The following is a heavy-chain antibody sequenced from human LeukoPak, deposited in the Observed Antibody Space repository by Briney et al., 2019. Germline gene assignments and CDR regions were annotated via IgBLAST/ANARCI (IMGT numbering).Heavy chain of an antibody. Sequence: ASVKVSCKASGYTFTGYYMHWVRQAPGQGLEWMGWINPNSGGTNYAQKFQGRVTMTRDTSISTAYMELSRLRFDDTAVYYCARAGSGSGWYFDYWGQGTLVTVSS. D-gene: IGHD6-19*01. CDR2: INPNSGGT. V-gene: IGHV1-2*02. CDR3: ARAGSGSGWYFDY. J-gene: IGHJ4*02. CDR1: GYTFTGYY.